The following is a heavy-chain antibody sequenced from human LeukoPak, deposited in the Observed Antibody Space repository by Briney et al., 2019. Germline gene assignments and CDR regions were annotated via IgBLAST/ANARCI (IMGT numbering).Heavy chain of an antibody. J-gene: IGHJ3*02. Sequence: PSETLSLTCTVSGGSISSYYWSWIRQPPGKGLEGIGHIYYSGSTNYNPSLQSRVTISVDTSKNQFSLKLSSVTAADTAVYYCARRRELRVKSVAFDIWGQGTMVTVS. CDR2: IYYSGST. V-gene: IGHV4-59*08. D-gene: IGHD1-26*01. CDR3: ARRRELRVKSVAFDI. CDR1: GGSISSYY.